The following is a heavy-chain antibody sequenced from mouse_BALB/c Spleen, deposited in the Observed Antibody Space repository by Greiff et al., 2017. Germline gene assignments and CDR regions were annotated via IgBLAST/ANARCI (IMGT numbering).Heavy chain of an antibody. CDR2: IYPGNGDT. Sequence: QVQLKQPGAELVKPGASVKMSCKASGYTFTSYNMHWVKQTPGQGLEWIGAIYPGNGDTSYNQKFKGKATLTADKSSSTAYMQLSSLTSEDSAVYYCARDYRYPHYYAMDYWGQGTSVTVSS. J-gene: IGHJ4*01. CDR1: GYTFTSYN. V-gene: IGHV1-12*01. CDR3: ARDYRYPHYYAMDY. D-gene: IGHD2-14*01.